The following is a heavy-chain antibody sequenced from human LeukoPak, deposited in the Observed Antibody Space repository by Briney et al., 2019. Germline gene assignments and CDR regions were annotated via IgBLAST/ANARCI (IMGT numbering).Heavy chain of an antibody. Sequence: SETLSLTCTVSGGSISTYYWSWIRQPAGRGLEWIGRIYTIGSTNFNPSLKSRVTMSVDTSKNQFSLKLSSVTAADTAVYYCARAVQLERPPPLIGYYYMDVWGKGTTVTVSS. D-gene: IGHD1-1*01. J-gene: IGHJ6*03. CDR3: ARAVQLERPPPLIGYYYMDV. CDR2: IYTIGST. V-gene: IGHV4-4*07. CDR1: GGSISTYY.